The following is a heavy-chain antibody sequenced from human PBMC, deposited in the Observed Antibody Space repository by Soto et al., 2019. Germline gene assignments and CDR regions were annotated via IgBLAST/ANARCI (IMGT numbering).Heavy chain of an antibody. V-gene: IGHV3-30-3*01. CDR1: EFTFSSYA. Sequence: QVQLVESGGGVVHPERSLRLSCSASEFTFSSYAMHWVRQPPGKGLEWVAGISYDGGHKFYGDSVRGRFTISRDSSKTTVFLQMNSLRPEDTAAYYCARVKTDYSNPRGPFFFYGMDVWGQGTTVTVSS. CDR3: ARVKTDYSNPRGPFFFYGMDV. CDR2: ISYDGGHK. D-gene: IGHD4-4*01. J-gene: IGHJ6*02.